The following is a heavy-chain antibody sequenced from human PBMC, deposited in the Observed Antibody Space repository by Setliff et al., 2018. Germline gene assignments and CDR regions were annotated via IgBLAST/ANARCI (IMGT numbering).Heavy chain of an antibody. CDR3: ARQNGELAYCGGDCPGAFDI. J-gene: IGHJ3*02. CDR2: IYTGDSDT. CDR1: GYSFTSYW. V-gene: IGHV5-51*01. D-gene: IGHD2-21*01. Sequence: PGESLKISCTGSGYSFTSYWIGWVRQMPGKGLESMGIIYTGDSDTRYSPSFQGQVTISADKSISTAYLQWSSLKASDTAMYYCARQNGELAYCGGDCPGAFDIWGQGTMVTVSS.